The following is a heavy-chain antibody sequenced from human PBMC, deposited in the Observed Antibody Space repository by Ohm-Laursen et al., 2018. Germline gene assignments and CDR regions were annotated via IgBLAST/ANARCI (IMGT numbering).Heavy chain of an antibody. CDR3: ARGGYNYASRVDY. V-gene: IGHV4-31*03. CDR2: IYYSGST. D-gene: IGHD3-16*01. J-gene: IGHJ4*02. CDR1: GGSISSHY. Sequence: SQALSLTCTVSGGSISSHYWSWIRQHPGKGLEWIGHIYYSGSTHYNPSLKSRVTISVDTSKNQISLKLSSVTAADTAVYYCARGGYNYASRVDYWGQGTLVTVSS.